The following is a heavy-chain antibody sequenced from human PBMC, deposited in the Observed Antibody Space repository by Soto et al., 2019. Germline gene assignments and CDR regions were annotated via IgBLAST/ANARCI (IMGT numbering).Heavy chain of an antibody. CDR3: AKGGNIAVVVADYGMEV. J-gene: IGHJ6*01. Sequence: ASVKVSCKASGYSFSNYAIPWVRQAPLQMLEWMVCINAGNGNTKYPQKFQDRVTITRETSASTAYMELSSLRSEDTAVYYCAKGGNIAVVVADYGMEVWGQGATVTVSS. D-gene: IGHD2-15*01. V-gene: IGHV1-3*01. CDR1: GYSFSNYA. CDR2: INAGNGNT.